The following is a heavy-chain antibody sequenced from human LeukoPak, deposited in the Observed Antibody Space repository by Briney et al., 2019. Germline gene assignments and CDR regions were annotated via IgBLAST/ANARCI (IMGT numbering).Heavy chain of an antibody. Sequence: SETLSLTCTVSGGSISSGSYYWSWIRQPAGKGLEWIGRIYTSGSTNYNPSLKSRVTISVDTSKNQFSLKLSSVTAADTAVYYCARGDSSWSYYFDYWGQGTLVTVSS. D-gene: IGHD6-13*01. CDR1: GGSISSGSYY. J-gene: IGHJ4*02. CDR3: ARGDSSWSYYFDY. CDR2: IYTSGST. V-gene: IGHV4-61*02.